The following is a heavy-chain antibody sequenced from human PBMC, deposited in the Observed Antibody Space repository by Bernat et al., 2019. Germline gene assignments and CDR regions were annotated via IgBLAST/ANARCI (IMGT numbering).Heavy chain of an antibody. CDR3: ARDRNSSSWYYYYYYMDV. CDR2: ISSSSSYI. Sequence: EVQLVESGGGLVKPGGSLRLSCAASGFTFSSYSMNWVRQAPGKGLEWVSSISSSSSYIYYADSVKGRFTISRDNAKNSLYLQMNSLRAEDTAVYCCARDRNSSSWYYYYYYMDVWGKGTTVTVSS. V-gene: IGHV3-21*01. J-gene: IGHJ6*03. D-gene: IGHD6-13*01. CDR1: GFTFSSYS.